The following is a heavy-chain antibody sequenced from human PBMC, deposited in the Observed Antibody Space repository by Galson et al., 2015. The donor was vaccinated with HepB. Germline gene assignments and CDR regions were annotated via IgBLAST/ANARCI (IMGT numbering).Heavy chain of an antibody. Sequence: SVKVSCKASGGTFSSYAISWVRQAPGQGLEWMGGIIPIFGTANYAQKFQGRVTITADESTSTAYMELSSLRSEDTAVYYCARERGDCSGGSCYGDFDYWGQGTLVTVSS. CDR2: IIPIFGTA. V-gene: IGHV1-69*13. D-gene: IGHD2-15*01. CDR3: ARERGDCSGGSCYGDFDY. J-gene: IGHJ4*02. CDR1: GGTFSSYA.